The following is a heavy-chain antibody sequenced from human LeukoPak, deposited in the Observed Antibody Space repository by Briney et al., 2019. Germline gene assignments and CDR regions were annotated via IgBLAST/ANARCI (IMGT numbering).Heavy chain of an antibody. Sequence: GGSLRLSFAASGFTFSSYAMSWVRQAPGKGLEWVSAISGSGGSTYYADSVKGRFTISRDNSKNTLYLQMNSLRAEDTAVYYCAKIAAAGTYYYYYMDVWGKGITVTVSS. D-gene: IGHD6-13*01. CDR3: AKIAAAGTYYYYYMDV. CDR1: GFTFSSYA. V-gene: IGHV3-23*01. J-gene: IGHJ6*03. CDR2: ISGSGGST.